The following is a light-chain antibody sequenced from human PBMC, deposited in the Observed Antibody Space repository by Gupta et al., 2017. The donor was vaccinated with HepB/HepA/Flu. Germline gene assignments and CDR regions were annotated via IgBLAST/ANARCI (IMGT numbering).Light chain of an antibody. V-gene: IGKV2-30*01. CDR2: KGS. J-gene: IGKJ1*01. Sequence: DVLLTQSPLSLSVTLGKPASISCRSSQGLVFGDGNTYLCWFQQRPGQSPRRLIYKGSDRDSGVPDRFSGSGSGTDFTLNISRVEADDVGIYYCMQAESCLWTFGQGTXVEIK. CDR3: MQAESCLWT. CDR1: QGLVFGDGNTY.